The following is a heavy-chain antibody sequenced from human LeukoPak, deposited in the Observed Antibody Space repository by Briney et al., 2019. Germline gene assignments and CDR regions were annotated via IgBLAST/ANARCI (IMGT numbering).Heavy chain of an antibody. CDR3: ASDRTIAAAVDPFDI. CDR1: RVTFNSCS. V-gene: IGHV1-69*04. J-gene: IGHJ3*02. D-gene: IGHD6-13*01. CDR2: IIPLLGIV. Sequence: SVKVSFKASRVTFNSCSISWVRQAPGHGLDWMGRIIPLLGIVNYAQKFQGKVMITADKSTNTAYMELSSLRSEDTATYYCASDRTIAAAVDPFDIWGQGTMVTVSS.